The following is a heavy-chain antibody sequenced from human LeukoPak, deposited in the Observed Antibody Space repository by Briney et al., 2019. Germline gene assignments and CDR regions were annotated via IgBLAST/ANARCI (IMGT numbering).Heavy chain of an antibody. V-gene: IGHV1-2*02. CDR1: GYTFTGYY. D-gene: IGHD3-22*01. CDR3: ARDSDSSGYYLPDY. J-gene: IGHJ4*02. Sequence: ASVTVSCKASGYTFTGYYMHWVRQAPGQGLEGMGWINPNSGGTNYAQKFQGRVTMTRDTSISTAYMELSRLRSDDTAVYYCARDSDSSGYYLPDYWGQGTLVTVSS. CDR2: INPNSGGT.